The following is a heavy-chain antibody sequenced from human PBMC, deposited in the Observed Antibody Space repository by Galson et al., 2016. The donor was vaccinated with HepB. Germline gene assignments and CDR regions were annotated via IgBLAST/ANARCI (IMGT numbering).Heavy chain of an antibody. CDR1: GFTFTRYN. Sequence: SLRLSCATSGFTFTRYNMNWVRQAPGKGLEWVSSISSGSSYIYYAYSVKGRFTISRDNVKKLLYLQMNSLRPEDTAVYYCARVREQQLLDAFDIWGQGTMVTVSS. CDR3: ARVREQQLLDAFDI. V-gene: IGHV3-21*01. D-gene: IGHD6-13*01. CDR2: ISSGSSYI. J-gene: IGHJ3*02.